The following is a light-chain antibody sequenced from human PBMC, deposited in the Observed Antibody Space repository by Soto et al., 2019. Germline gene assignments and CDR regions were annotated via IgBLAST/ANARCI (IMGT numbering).Light chain of an antibody. CDR1: SSNIGNNY. CDR3: ATWDGSLPGEV. J-gene: IGLJ2*01. V-gene: IGLV1-51*01. CDR2: DNN. Sequence: QSVLTQSPSVSAAPGQKITISCSGSSSNIGNNYVSWYQQHPGTAPTLLIYDNNKRPSGIPDRFSGSTSGTSGTLDITGLHTGDEADYYCATWDGSLPGEVFGGGTKLTVL.